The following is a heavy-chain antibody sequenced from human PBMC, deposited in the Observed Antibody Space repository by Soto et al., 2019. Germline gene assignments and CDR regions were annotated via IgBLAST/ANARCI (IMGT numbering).Heavy chain of an antibody. Sequence: SETLSLTCTVSGGSISSYYFSWILQPPGKGLEWIGHISYSGSANYNPSLKSRVTISVDMSKNQFSLKLSSLTAADTAVYYCARGRQLGNWFDPWGQGTLVTVSS. J-gene: IGHJ5*02. D-gene: IGHD6-6*01. V-gene: IGHV4-59*01. CDR2: ISYSGSA. CDR3: ARGRQLGNWFDP. CDR1: GGSISSYY.